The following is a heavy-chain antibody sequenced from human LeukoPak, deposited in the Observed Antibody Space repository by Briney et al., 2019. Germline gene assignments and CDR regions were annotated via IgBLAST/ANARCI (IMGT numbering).Heavy chain of an antibody. V-gene: IGHV1-2*04. D-gene: IGHD2-2*02. CDR2: INPNSGGT. J-gene: IGHJ4*01. Sequence: ASVKVSCKASGYTFTGYYMHWVRQAPGQGLEWMGWINPNSGGTNYAQKFQGWVTMTRDTSISTAYMELSRLRSDDTAVYYCARRGVLKYCSSTSCYTLFDYWGQEPWSPSPQ. CDR1: GYTFTGYY. CDR3: ARRGVLKYCSSTSCYTLFDY.